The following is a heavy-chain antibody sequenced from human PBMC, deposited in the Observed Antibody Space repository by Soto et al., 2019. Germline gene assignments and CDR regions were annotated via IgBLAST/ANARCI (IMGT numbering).Heavy chain of an antibody. V-gene: IGHV4-39*01. Sequence: SETLSLTCSVSGGSISSSSYHWGWIRQPPGKGLEWIGPISYSGSTYYNPSLKSRVTISVDTSKNQFSLRLNSVTAADTAVYYCARRPYYDTLTGYYSDYWGQGTRGIVAS. CDR2: ISYSGST. CDR3: ARRPYYDTLTGYYSDY. CDR1: GGSISSSSYH. D-gene: IGHD3-9*01. J-gene: IGHJ4*02.